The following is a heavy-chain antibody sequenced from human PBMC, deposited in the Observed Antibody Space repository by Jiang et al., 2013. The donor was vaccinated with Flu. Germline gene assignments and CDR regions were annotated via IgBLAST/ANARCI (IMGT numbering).Heavy chain of an antibody. CDR1: GGSISSYY. V-gene: IGHV4-59*08. D-gene: IGHD6-19*01. CDR3: ARHMGPNSSGWYPYYYYYGMDV. CDR2: IYYSGST. J-gene: IGHJ6*04. Sequence: PGLVKPSETLSLTCTVSGGSISSYYWSWIRQPPGKGLEWIGYIYYSGSTNYNPSLKSRVTISVDTSKNQFSLKLSSVTAADTAVYYCARHMGPNSSGWYPYYYYYGMDVWGKGTTVTVSS.